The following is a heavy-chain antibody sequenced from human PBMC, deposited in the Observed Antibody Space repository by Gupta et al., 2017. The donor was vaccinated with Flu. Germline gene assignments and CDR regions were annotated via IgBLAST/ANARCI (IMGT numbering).Heavy chain of an antibody. CDR3: AKAKVGATLYYFDY. J-gene: IGHJ4*02. V-gene: IGHV3-9*01. CDR2: ISWNSGSI. D-gene: IGHD1-26*01. Sequence: EVQLVEPGGGLVQPGRSLRLSCAASGFTFDDYAMHWVRQAPGKGLEWVSGISWNSGSIGYADSVKGRFTISRDNAKNSLYLQMNSLRAEDTALYYCAKAKVGATLYYFDYWGQGTLVTVSS. CDR1: GFTFDDYA.